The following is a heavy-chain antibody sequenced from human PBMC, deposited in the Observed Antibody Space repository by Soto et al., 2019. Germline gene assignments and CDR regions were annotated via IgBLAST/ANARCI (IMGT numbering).Heavy chain of an antibody. V-gene: IGHV3-21*01. CDR1: GFTFSSYS. J-gene: IGHJ5*02. Sequence: GSLRLSCAASGFTFSSYSMNWVRQAPGKGLEWVSSISSSSSYIYYADSVKGRFTISRDNAKNSLYLQMNSLRAEDTAVYYCARVYDFWSGYHNWFDPWGQGTLVTVSS. CDR3: ARVYDFWSGYHNWFDP. D-gene: IGHD3-3*01. CDR2: ISSSSSYI.